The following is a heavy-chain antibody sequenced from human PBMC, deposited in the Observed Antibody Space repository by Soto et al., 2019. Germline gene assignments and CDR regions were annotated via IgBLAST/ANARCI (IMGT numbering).Heavy chain of an antibody. Sequence: QVQLVQSGAEVRKPGSSVKVSCKASGGTFSNYALSWVRQAPGQGLEWMGGIIPLFSTANYAQKFQGTATIIADESTSTADMELSSLRSEDAAVYYCAGASVDTAMNTLDYFYWHYGMDVWGQGTTVTVAS. CDR1: GGTFSNYA. CDR2: IIPLFSTA. D-gene: IGHD5-18*01. CDR3: AGASVDTAMNTLDYFYWHYGMDV. J-gene: IGHJ6*02. V-gene: IGHV1-69*01.